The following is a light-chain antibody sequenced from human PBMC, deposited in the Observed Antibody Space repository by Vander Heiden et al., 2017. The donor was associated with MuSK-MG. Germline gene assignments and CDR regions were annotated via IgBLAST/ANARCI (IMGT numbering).Light chain of an antibody. CDR3: QQYYDSPLYT. J-gene: IGKJ2*01. CDR1: QSVLYSSNNKNY. Sequence: DIVITQSPDALPVSLGERATINCKSSQSVLYSSNNKNYLAWYQQKPGQPPKLLIYWASTRESGVPDRFSGSGSGTDFTLTISSLQAEDVAVYYCQQYYDSPLYTFGQGTKLEIK. V-gene: IGKV4-1*01. CDR2: WAS.